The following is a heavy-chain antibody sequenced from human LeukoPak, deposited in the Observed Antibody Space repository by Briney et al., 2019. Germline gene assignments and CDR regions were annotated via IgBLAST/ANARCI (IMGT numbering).Heavy chain of an antibody. J-gene: IGHJ4*02. CDR2: FDPEDGET. Sequence: ASVKVSFKVSGYTLTELPMHWVRQAPGKGLEWMGGFDPEDGETIYAQKFQGRVTMTEDTSTDTAYMELSSLRSEGTAVYYCATSTVTHFDYWGQGTLVTVSS. V-gene: IGHV1-24*01. CDR1: GYTLTELP. CDR3: ATSTVTHFDY. D-gene: IGHD1-14*01.